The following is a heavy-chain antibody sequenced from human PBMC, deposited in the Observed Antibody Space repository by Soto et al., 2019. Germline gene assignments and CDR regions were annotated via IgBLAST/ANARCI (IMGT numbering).Heavy chain of an antibody. Sequence: LRLSCAASGFTFSSYAMGWVRQGPGKGLEWVAVISIGGSTHYADSVRGRFTISRDNSKNTLSLQMNSLTAEDTAVYFCAKRRGAGGHFDYWGQGALVTVSS. CDR2: ISIGGST. V-gene: IGHV3-23*01. D-gene: IGHD2-15*01. CDR1: GFTFSSYA. CDR3: AKRRGAGGHFDY. J-gene: IGHJ4*02.